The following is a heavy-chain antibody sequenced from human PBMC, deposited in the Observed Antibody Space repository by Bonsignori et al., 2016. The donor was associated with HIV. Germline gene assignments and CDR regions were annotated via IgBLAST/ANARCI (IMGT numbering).Heavy chain of an antibody. Sequence: WIRQPPGKGLEWIGYIYYSESTYYNPSLKSRVTISVDTSKNQLSLKLNSVTAADTAVYYCARGPPHDYGDYPKDDGFDIWGPRDNGHRLL. V-gene: IGHV4-30-4*01. J-gene: IGHJ3*02. CDR2: IYYSEST. D-gene: IGHD4-17*01. CDR3: ARGPPHDYGDYPKDDGFDI.